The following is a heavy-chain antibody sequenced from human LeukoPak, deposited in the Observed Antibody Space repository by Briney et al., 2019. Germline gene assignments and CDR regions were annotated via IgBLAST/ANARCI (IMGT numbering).Heavy chain of an antibody. D-gene: IGHD1-26*01. V-gene: IGHV4-39*07. CDR1: GGSISSSSYY. Sequence: SETLSLTCTVSGGSISSSSYYWGWIRQPPGEGLEWIGSIYYSGSTYYNPSLKSRVTISVDTSKNQFSLKLSSVTAADTAVYYCARATVGIVGATRRSWFDPWGQGTLVTVSS. CDR3: ARATVGIVGATRRSWFDP. J-gene: IGHJ5*02. CDR2: IYYSGST.